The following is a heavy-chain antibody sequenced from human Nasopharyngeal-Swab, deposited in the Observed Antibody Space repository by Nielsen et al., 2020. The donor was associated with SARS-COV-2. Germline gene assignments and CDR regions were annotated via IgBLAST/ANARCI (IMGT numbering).Heavy chain of an antibody. CDR3: ARFRYEPFDY. V-gene: IGHV3-30-3*01. Sequence: GESLKISCAASGFTFSSYAMHWVRQAPGKGLEWVAVISYDGSNKYYADSVKGRFTISRDNSKNTLYLQMNSLRAEDTAVYYCARFRYEPFDYWGQGTLVTVSS. CDR1: GFTFSSYA. D-gene: IGHD5-12*01. J-gene: IGHJ4*02. CDR2: ISYDGSNK.